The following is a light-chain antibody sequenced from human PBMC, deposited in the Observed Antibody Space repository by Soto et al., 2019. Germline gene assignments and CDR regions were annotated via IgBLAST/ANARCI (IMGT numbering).Light chain of an antibody. Sequence: QSALTQPPSVSGAPGQRVTISCTGSSSNIGAGYDVHWYQQLPGTAPRLLIYGNNNRPSGVPDRFSGSKAGTSASLAITGLQAEDEADYYCQSYDRSRSLVFGGGTKLTVL. CDR1: SSNIGAGYD. J-gene: IGLJ3*02. V-gene: IGLV1-40*01. CDR3: QSYDRSRSLV. CDR2: GNN.